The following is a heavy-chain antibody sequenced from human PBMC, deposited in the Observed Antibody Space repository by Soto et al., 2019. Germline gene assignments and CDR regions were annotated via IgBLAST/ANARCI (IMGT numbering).Heavy chain of an antibody. CDR3: ARDRGATGRGSAFGYYYHFGMDV. Sequence: EVQLVESGGGLVQPGGSLRLSCAASGFTFSTYWMNWVRQAPGKGLEWVANIKEDGSEEYYVDSVKGRFTISRDNAKNSLYLDMTSLRGEDTAVYYCARDRGATGRGSAFGYYYHFGMDVWGQGTTVTVPS. D-gene: IGHD3-3*01. CDR1: GFTFSTYW. J-gene: IGHJ6*02. V-gene: IGHV3-7*05. CDR2: IKEDGSEE.